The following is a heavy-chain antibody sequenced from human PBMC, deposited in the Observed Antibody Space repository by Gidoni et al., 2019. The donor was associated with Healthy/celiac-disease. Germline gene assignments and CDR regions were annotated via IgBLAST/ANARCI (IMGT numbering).Heavy chain of an antibody. Sequence: QVQLVQSGAEVKKPGASVKVSCKASGYTFTSYAMHWVRQAPGQRLEWMGWINAGNGNTKYSQKFQGRVTITRDTSASTAYMELSSLRSEDTAVYYCARRRYGDYAGMDVWGQGTTVTVSS. CDR3: ARRRYGDYAGMDV. CDR2: INAGNGNT. D-gene: IGHD4-17*01. V-gene: IGHV1-3*01. J-gene: IGHJ6*02. CDR1: GYTFTSYA.